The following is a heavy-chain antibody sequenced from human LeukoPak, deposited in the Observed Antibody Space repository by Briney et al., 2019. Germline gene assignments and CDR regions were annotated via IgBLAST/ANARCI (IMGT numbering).Heavy chain of an antibody. Sequence: SETLSLTCTVSGASIRSRHYWGWIRQPPGQGLEGMGSTYLSGSPDYNPSLKSRATISADTAKNHRSLNLGSGTAADTAVYYCARGTVAGHLVDYWGQGTLVIVSS. CDR2: TYLSGSP. CDR1: GASIRSRHY. CDR3: ARGTVAGHLVDY. D-gene: IGHD6-19*01. V-gene: IGHV4-39*02. J-gene: IGHJ4*02.